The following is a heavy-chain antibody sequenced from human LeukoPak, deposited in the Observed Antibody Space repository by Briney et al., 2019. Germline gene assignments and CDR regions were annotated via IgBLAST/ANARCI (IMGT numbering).Heavy chain of an antibody. D-gene: IGHD5-24*01. J-gene: IGHJ4*02. CDR3: ARGTDMTPITGYYSFVY. CDR2: FSDSGRT. Sequence: SETLSLTCTGSSWFIPGYYRALIREPAREGLEWDWRFSDSGRTYYNPSLESRVTISLDTSNNQFSLKVTSVTAADTAVYYCARGTDMTPITGYYSFVYWGQGTLVSVSS. V-gene: IGHV4-4*07. CDR1: SWFIPGYY.